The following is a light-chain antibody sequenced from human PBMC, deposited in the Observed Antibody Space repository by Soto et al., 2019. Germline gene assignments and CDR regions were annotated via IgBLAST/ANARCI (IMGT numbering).Light chain of an antibody. Sequence: QSVLTQPASVSGSPGQSIIISCSGSSNDVGGYNLVSWYQHHPDKAPKVIIYEGTKRPSGLSTRFSGSKSGNTASLTISGLQAEDEADYYCCSYACGRTYVFGSGTKVTVL. CDR3: CSYACGRTYV. CDR1: SNDVGGYNL. V-gene: IGLV2-23*01. CDR2: EGT. J-gene: IGLJ1*01.